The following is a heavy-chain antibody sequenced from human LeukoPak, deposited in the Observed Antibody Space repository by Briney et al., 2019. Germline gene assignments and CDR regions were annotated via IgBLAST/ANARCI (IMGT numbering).Heavy chain of an antibody. CDR3: ARHEMVRGVIIYYFDY. D-gene: IGHD3-10*01. CDR2: IYYSGST. Sequence: NTSETLSLTCTVSGGSISSSSYYWGWIRQPPGKGLEWIGSIYYSGSTYYNPSLKSRVTISVDTSKNQFSLKLSSVTAADTAVYYCARHEMVRGVIIYYFDYWGQGTLVTVSS. CDR1: GGSISSSSYY. V-gene: IGHV4-39*01. J-gene: IGHJ4*02.